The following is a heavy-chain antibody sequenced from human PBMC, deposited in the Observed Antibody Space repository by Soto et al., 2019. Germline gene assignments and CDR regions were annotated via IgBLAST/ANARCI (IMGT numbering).Heavy chain of an antibody. D-gene: IGHD1-7*01. CDR2: INHSGST. V-gene: IGHV4-34*01. CDR1: GGSFSGYY. J-gene: IGHJ4*02. CDR3: ARGGVGLPDY. Sequence: SETLSLTCAVYGGSFSGYYWSWIRQPPGKGLEWIGEINHSGSTNYNPSLKSRVTISVDTSKNQFSLKLSSVTAADTAVYYCARGGVGLPDYWGQGTLVTVSS.